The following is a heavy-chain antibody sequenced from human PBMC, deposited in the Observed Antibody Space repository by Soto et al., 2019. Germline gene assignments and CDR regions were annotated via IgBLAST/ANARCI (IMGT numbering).Heavy chain of an antibody. J-gene: IGHJ3*02. V-gene: IGHV3-21*01. CDR1: GFTFSNSI. D-gene: IGHD6-13*01. Sequence: EVQLVESGGGLVKHGGSLRLSCAASGFTFSNSIINWVRQAPGQGLEWVSSISGSSDFLYYADSVKGRFTISRDTATNSLYLQMNSLRAEDTAVYYCATSTWYAFDIWGQGTMVTVSS. CDR2: ISGSSDFL. CDR3: ATSTWYAFDI.